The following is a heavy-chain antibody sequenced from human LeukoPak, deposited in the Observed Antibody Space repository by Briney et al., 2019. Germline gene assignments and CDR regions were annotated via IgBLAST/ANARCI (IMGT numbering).Heavy chain of an antibody. CDR2: ISGYNGNT. J-gene: IGHJ6*04. D-gene: IGHD3-10*02. CDR1: GYTFTIYT. Sequence: ASVKVSCKASGYTFTIYTISWVRQAPGQGLEWMGWISGYNGNTNYAQKLQGRVTMTTDTSTSTAYMELKSLRSDDTAVYYCARPMAHCSGSYYYGMDVWGKGTTVTVSS. V-gene: IGHV1-18*04. CDR3: ARPMAHCSGSYYYGMDV.